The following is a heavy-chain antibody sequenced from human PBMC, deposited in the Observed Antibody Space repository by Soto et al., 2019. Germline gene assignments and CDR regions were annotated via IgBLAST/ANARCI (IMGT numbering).Heavy chain of an antibody. CDR1: GYTFTSSA. Sequence: QMQLEQSGPEVKKPGTSVKVSCKASGYTFTSSAFQWVRQALGQRLEWIGWIAVGSGYTNYAQSVQDRVTLTSDMSTATTYMELSRLTSEDTAMYYCAAEATTWQQMVPSDYWGQGTMVTVSS. CDR2: IAVGSGYT. V-gene: IGHV1-58*01. J-gene: IGHJ4*02. CDR3: AAEATTWQQMVPSDY. D-gene: IGHD2-8*01.